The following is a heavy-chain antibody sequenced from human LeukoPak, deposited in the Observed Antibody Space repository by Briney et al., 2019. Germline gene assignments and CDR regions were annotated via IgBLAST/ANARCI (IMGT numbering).Heavy chain of an antibody. CDR3: ARASYYYDSSGYSKYYYYYMDV. Sequence: GASVKVSCKASGYTFTGYYMHWVRQAPGQGLEWMGWINPNSGGTNYAQKFQGRVTMTRDTSISTAYMELSRLSSDDTAVYYCARASYYYDSSGYSKYYYYYMDVWGKGTTVTVSS. D-gene: IGHD3-22*01. J-gene: IGHJ6*03. CDR2: INPNSGGT. V-gene: IGHV1-2*02. CDR1: GYTFTGYY.